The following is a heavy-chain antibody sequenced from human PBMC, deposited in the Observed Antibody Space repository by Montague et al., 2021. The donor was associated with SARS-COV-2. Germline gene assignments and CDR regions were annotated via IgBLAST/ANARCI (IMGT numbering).Heavy chain of an antibody. J-gene: IGHJ4*02. Sequence: SETLSLTCSVSGGSITDGTYYWGCIRQPPGKGLEWIGAIHYSGTTYYNPSLKSRVTISLDTAKNQFSLKMTSVTAADTAVYYCARHWGIAAAGNWGQGTLVTVPS. V-gene: IGHV4-39*01. CDR1: GGSITDGTYY. CDR2: IHYSGTT. CDR3: ARHWGIAAAGN. D-gene: IGHD6-13*01.